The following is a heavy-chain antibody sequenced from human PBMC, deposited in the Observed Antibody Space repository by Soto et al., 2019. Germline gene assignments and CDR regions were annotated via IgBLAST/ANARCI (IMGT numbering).Heavy chain of an antibody. Sequence: QVQLVQSGAEVKKPGASLKVSCKASGYTFTSHGISWVRQAPGQGLEWMGWIRANNGDTNYAQKFQGRVTVTTDTSTSTGYMELRSLRSEDTAVYYCARMVRGSNIDYYHYMDVWGKGTTVTVSS. D-gene: IGHD3-10*01. V-gene: IGHV1-18*01. J-gene: IGHJ6*03. CDR1: GYTFTSHG. CDR2: IRANNGDT. CDR3: ARMVRGSNIDYYHYMDV.